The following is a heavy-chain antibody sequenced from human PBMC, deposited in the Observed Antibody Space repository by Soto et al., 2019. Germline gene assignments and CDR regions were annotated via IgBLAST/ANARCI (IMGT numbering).Heavy chain of an antibody. J-gene: IGHJ5*02. CDR1: GYTFTSYG. CDR2: ISAYNGNT. Sequence: QVQLVQSGAEVKKPGASVKVSCKASGYTFTSYGISWVRQAPGQGLEWMGWISAYNGNTNYAQKLQGRVTMTTDTSTSTAYMELRSLRSDDRAVYYCARDVRPYCSSTSCCPSWFDPWGQGTLVTVSS. CDR3: ARDVRPYCSSTSCCPSWFDP. D-gene: IGHD2-2*01. V-gene: IGHV1-18*01.